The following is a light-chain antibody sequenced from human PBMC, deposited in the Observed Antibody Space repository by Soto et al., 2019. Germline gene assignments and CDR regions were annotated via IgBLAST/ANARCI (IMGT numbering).Light chain of an antibody. CDR1: QSISSTY. J-gene: IGKJ1*01. V-gene: IGKV3-20*01. Sequence: PGERTTISCRASQSISSTYLAWYQQKRGQAPRLLIHGASSRATDIPERFSGSGSGTDFTLTITGLEPEDFAVYCCQQFDGSLWTFGPGTKVDIK. CDR2: GAS. CDR3: QQFDGSLWT.